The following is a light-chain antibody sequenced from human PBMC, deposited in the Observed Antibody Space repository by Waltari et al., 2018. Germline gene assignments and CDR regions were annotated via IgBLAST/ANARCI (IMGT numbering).Light chain of an antibody. Sequence: QSALTQPPSASGSPGQSVTISCTGTSTDVGGYDLVSWYQQHPGKAPKLMISEVTKRPSGVPDRFSGSKSGNTASLTVSGLQAEDEADYYCSSYAGSKNLVFGGGTKLTVL. CDR3: SSYAGSKNLV. V-gene: IGLV2-8*01. CDR2: EVT. CDR1: STDVGGYDL. J-gene: IGLJ2*01.